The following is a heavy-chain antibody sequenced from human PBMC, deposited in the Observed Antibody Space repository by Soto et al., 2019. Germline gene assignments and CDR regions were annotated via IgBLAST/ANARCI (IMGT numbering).Heavy chain of an antibody. V-gene: IGHV3-23*01. Sequence: VQLLESGGGLVQPGGSLRLSCTASGFTFRSYAMTWVRQAPGKGLEWVSGISGSGSSTFYADSVKGRFTISRDNSKNQEYLQINSLRADDTAVYYCAKHTDIGVVVTVNDYWGQGTLGTGSS. CDR3: AKHTDIGVVVTVNDY. J-gene: IGHJ4*02. D-gene: IGHD2-15*01. CDR2: ISGSGSST. CDR1: GFTFRSYA.